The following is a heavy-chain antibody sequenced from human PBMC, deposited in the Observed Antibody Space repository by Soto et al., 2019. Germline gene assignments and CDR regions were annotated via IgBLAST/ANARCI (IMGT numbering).Heavy chain of an antibody. CDR3: ARHVVSSTSWGTLYYYYGMDV. Sequence: PSETLSLTCTVSGGSISSSSYYWGWIRQPPGKGLEWIGSIYYSGSTYYNPSLKSRVTISVDTSKNQFSLKLSSVTAADTAVYYCARHVVSSTSWGTLYYYYGMDVWGQGTTVTVYS. J-gene: IGHJ6*02. V-gene: IGHV4-39*01. CDR2: IYYSGST. CDR1: GGSISSSSYY. D-gene: IGHD2-2*01.